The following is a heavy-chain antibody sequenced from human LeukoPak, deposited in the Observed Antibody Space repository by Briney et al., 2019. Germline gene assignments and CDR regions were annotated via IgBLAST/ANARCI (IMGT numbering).Heavy chain of an antibody. Sequence: SETLSLTCTVSGGFISSSSYYWGWIRQPPGKGLEWIGSIYYSGSTYYNPSLKSRVTISVDTSKNQFSLKLSSVTAADTAVYYCARDDPYDSSGYPFDYWGQGTLVTVSS. CDR3: ARDDPYDSSGYPFDY. D-gene: IGHD3-22*01. V-gene: IGHV4-39*07. CDR1: GGFISSSSYY. J-gene: IGHJ4*02. CDR2: IYYSGST.